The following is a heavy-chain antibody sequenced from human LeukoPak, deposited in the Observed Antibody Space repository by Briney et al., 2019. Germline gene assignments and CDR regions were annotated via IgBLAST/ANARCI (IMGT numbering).Heavy chain of an antibody. CDR1: GGSFSGYY. V-gene: IGHV4-34*01. J-gene: IGHJ4*02. Sequence: PSETLSLTCAVYGGSFSGYYWSWIRQPPGKGLEWIGEINHSGSTNYNPSLKSRVTISVDRSKNQFSLKLSSVTAADTAVYYCARVILPTYYFDYWGQGTLVTVSS. D-gene: IGHD2-15*01. CDR2: INHSGST. CDR3: ARVILPTYYFDY.